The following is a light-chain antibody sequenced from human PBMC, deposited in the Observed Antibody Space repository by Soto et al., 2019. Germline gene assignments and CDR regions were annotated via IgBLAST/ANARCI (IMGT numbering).Light chain of an antibody. CDR3: TSYTSKNSLV. J-gene: IGLJ3*02. CDR1: NSDIGGYNY. Sequence: QSALTQPASVSGSPGQSITISCTGTNSDIGGYNYVSWYQQHPGKAPKLMIFDVNNRPSGVSNRFSGSQSGNTASLTISGLRAEDEAAYYCTSYTSKNSLVFGGGTKVTVL. CDR2: DVN. V-gene: IGLV2-14*03.